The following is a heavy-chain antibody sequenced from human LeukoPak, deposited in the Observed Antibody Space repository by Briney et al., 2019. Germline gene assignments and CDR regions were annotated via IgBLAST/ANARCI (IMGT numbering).Heavy chain of an antibody. CDR1: GLTFSSYW. J-gene: IGHJ4*02. V-gene: IGHV3-74*01. D-gene: IGHD1-26*01. Sequence: GGSLRLSCAASGLTFSSYWMHWVRQAPGKGLVWVSRINSDGSSTSYADSVKGRFTISRDNAKNTLYLQTNSLRAEDTAVYYCARGVASGSNYATFDYWGQGTLVTVSS. CDR3: ARGVASGSNYATFDY. CDR2: INSDGSST.